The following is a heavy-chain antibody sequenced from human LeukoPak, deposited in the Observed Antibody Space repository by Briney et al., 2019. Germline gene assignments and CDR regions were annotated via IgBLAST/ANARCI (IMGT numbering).Heavy chain of an antibody. CDR2: INPNGGGT. V-gene: IGHV1-2*02. D-gene: IGHD3-10*01. CDR3: ARGGYYGSGSYYNPYNWFDP. J-gene: IGHJ5*02. CDR1: GYTFTGYY. Sequence: ASVKVSCKASGYTFTGYYMHWVRQAPGQGLEWMGWINPNGGGTNYAQKFQGRVTMTRDTSISTAYMELSRLRSDDTAVYYCARGGYYGSGSYYNPYNWFDPWGQGTLVTVSS.